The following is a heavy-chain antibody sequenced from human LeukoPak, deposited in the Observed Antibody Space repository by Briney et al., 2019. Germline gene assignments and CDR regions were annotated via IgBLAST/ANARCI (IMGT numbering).Heavy chain of an antibody. CDR3: ARANYRGDAFDI. J-gene: IGHJ3*02. D-gene: IGHD3-10*01. CDR1: GGSISSGGYY. Sequence: SETLSLTCTVSGGSISSGGYYWSWLRQHPGKGLEWIGYIYYSGSTYYNPSLKSRVTISVDTSKNQFSLKLSSVTAADTAVYYCARANYRGDAFDIWGQGTMVTVSS. V-gene: IGHV4-31*03. CDR2: IYYSGST.